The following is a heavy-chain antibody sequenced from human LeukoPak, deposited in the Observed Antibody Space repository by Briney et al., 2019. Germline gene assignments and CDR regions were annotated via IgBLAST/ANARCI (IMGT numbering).Heavy chain of an antibody. CDR1: GYSISSGYY. D-gene: IGHD5-18*01. CDR2: IYHSGST. V-gene: IGHV4-38-2*02. Sequence: SETLSLTCTVSGYSISSGYYWGWIRQPPGKGLEWIGSIYHSGSTYYNPSLKSRVTISVDTSKNQFSLKLSSVTAADTAVYYCARVRTAMAFDYWGQGTLVTVSS. CDR3: ARVRTAMAFDY. J-gene: IGHJ4*02.